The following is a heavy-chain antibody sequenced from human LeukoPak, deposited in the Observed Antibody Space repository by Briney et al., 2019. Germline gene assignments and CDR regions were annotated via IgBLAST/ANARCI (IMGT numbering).Heavy chain of an antibody. CDR2: ISDTGATT. CDR1: GFSFSTYS. CDR3: AKDVCSSTSCYFDY. V-gene: IGHV3-23*01. D-gene: IGHD2-2*01. Sequence: GGSLRLSCAASGFSFSTYSMSWVRQAPGKGLEWVSVISDTGATTFYADSVKGRFTISRDNSKNTLYLQMNSLRAEDTAVYYCAKDVCSSTSCYFDYWGQGTLVTVSS. J-gene: IGHJ4*02.